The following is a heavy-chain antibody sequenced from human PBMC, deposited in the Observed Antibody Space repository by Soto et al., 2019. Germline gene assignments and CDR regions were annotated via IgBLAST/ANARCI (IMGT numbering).Heavy chain of an antibody. D-gene: IGHD1-26*01. V-gene: IGHV3-74*01. CDR2: VNGDGSRT. CDR1: GFPFSSDW. CDR3: VRGRLGAWYFDY. Sequence: EVHLVESGGGLVQPGGSLRLSCGASGFPFSSDWMHWVRQAPGKGLEWVSRVNGDGSRTNYADSAKGRFTISRDNAKNTVYLQMNSLRAEDTAVYHCVRGRLGAWYFDYWGQGTLVTVSS. J-gene: IGHJ4*02.